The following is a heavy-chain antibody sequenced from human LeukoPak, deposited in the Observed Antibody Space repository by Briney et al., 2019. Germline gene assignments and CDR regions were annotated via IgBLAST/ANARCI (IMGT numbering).Heavy chain of an antibody. J-gene: IGHJ4*02. Sequence: SETLSLTCTVFGGSITNYYWSWIRQPAGKGLEWIGRIYTSGGTNYNPSLKSRVTISIDMSRKEFSLKLTSVTVADTAMYYCVRLRWELLAPYFDHWGQGSLVIVSS. V-gene: IGHV4-4*07. CDR1: GGSITNYY. D-gene: IGHD2-15*01. CDR2: IYTSGGT. CDR3: VRLRWELLAPYFDH.